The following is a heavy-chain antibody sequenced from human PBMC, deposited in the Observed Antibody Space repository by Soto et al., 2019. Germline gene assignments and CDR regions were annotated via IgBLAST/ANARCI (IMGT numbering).Heavy chain of an antibody. CDR3: ARGSADAYGDYRVFDV. J-gene: IGHJ3*01. V-gene: IGHV1-69*06. CDR1: GDTFRTYV. D-gene: IGHD4-17*01. Sequence: QVQVVQSGAEVKKPGSSVKVSCKTSGDTFRTYVISWVRQAPGQGLEWMGGIIPIFGASNYAQKFQDRVTITADRSTTTAYMELSSLRSEDTAVYYCARGSADAYGDYRVFDVWGQGTMVTVSS. CDR2: IIPIFGAS.